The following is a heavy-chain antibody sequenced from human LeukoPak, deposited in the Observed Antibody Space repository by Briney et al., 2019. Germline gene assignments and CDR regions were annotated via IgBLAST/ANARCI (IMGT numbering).Heavy chain of an antibody. CDR3: ARGERVRGVIPAYGMDV. J-gene: IGHJ6*02. CDR2: ICTAGDT. V-gene: IGHV3-13*01. D-gene: IGHD3-10*01. Sequence: GGSLRLSCAASGFTFSSYDMHWVRQATGKGLEWVSAICTAGDTYYPGSVKGRFTISRENAKNSLYLQMNSLRAGDTAVYYCARGERVRGVIPAYGMDVWGQGTTVTVSS. CDR1: GFTFSSYD.